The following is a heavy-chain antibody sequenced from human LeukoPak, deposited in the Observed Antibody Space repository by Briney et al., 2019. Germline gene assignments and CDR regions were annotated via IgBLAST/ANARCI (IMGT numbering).Heavy chain of an antibody. V-gene: IGHV5-51*01. CDR1: GYSFTNYW. Sequence: GESLKISCKGSGYSFTNYWIGWVRQMPGKGLEWMGIIYPGDPDTRYSPSFQGQVTISADKSITTAYLQWSSLKASDTAMYYCARHLGRYCTSTSCYPWFDPWGQGTLVTVSS. D-gene: IGHD2-2*01. CDR3: ARHLGRYCTSTSCYPWFDP. J-gene: IGHJ5*02. CDR2: IYPGDPDT.